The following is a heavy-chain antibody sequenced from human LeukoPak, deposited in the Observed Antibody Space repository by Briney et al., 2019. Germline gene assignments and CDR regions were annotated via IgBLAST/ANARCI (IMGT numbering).Heavy chain of an antibody. CDR3: ARDPSGSSTTSFDY. CDR1: GFTFSTYW. Sequence: GGSLRLSCAASGFTFSTYWMHWVRQAPGKGLVWVSRINSDGSSTSYADSVKGRFTISRDNAKNTLYLQMNTLRVEDTAVYYCARDPSGSSTTSFDYWGQGTLVTVFS. V-gene: IGHV3-74*01. D-gene: IGHD1/OR15-1a*01. J-gene: IGHJ4*02. CDR2: INSDGSST.